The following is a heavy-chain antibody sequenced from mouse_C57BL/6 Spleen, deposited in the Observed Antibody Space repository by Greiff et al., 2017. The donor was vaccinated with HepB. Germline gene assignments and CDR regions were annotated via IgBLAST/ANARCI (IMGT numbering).Heavy chain of an antibody. Sequence: VQLKESVAELVRPGASVKLSCTASGFNIKNTYMHWVKQRPEQGLEWIGRIDPANGNTKYAPKFQGKDTITADTSSNTAYLQLSSLTSEDTAIYYCARYGDEDYYAMDYWGQGTSVTVSS. D-gene: IGHD1-1*01. CDR2: IDPANGNT. V-gene: IGHV14-3*01. CDR1: GFNIKNTY. CDR3: ARYGDEDYYAMDY. J-gene: IGHJ4*01.